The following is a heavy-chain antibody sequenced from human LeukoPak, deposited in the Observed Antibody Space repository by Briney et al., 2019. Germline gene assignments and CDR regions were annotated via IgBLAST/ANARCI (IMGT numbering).Heavy chain of an antibody. V-gene: IGHV3-30*18. CDR1: GFIFSNYG. D-gene: IGHD5-24*01. J-gene: IGHJ4*02. CDR3: AKARSTFDY. Sequence: GGSLRLSCEASGFIFSNYGMHWVRQAPGKGLEWVAVISYDGSNKYYADSVKGRFTISRDNSKNTLYLQMNSLRAEDTAVYYCAKARSTFDYWGQGTLVTVSS. CDR2: ISYDGSNK.